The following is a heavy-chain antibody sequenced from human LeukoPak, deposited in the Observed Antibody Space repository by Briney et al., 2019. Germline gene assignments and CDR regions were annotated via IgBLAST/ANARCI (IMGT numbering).Heavy chain of an antibody. J-gene: IGHJ4*02. CDR2: ISSSGSTI. CDR3: ARGARYASGSYYSEIDY. D-gene: IGHD3-10*01. CDR1: GFTFSSYE. Sequence: GGSLRLSCAASGFTFSSYEMNWVRQAPGKGLEWVSYISSSGSTIYYADSVKGRFTISRDNAKNSLYLQMNSLRAEDTAVYYCARGARYASGSYYSEIDYWGQGTLVTVSS. V-gene: IGHV3-48*03.